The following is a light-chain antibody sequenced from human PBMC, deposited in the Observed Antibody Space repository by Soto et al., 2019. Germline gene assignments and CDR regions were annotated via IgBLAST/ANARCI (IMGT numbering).Light chain of an antibody. CDR3: QQYDHWWT. Sequence: EIVLTQSPGTLSLSPGQRATLSCRASESISRDYLAWYQQRLGQAPRLLIYGASSRATGIPDRFSGSGSGTDFTLTISRLEPEDFAVYYCQQYDHWWTFGQGTKVDIK. V-gene: IGKV3-20*01. J-gene: IGKJ1*01. CDR2: GAS. CDR1: ESISRDY.